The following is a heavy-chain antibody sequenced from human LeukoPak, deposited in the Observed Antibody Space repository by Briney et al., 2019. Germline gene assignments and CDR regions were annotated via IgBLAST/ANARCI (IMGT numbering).Heavy chain of an antibody. Sequence: KPGGSLRLSCAASGFTFSSYSMNWVRQAPGKGLEWVSSISSSSSYIYYADSVKGRFTISRDNAKNSLYLQMNSLRAEDTALYYCARVLDNLEYYFDHWGQGTLVTVSS. V-gene: IGHV3-21*04. CDR1: GFTFSSYS. CDR2: ISSSSSYI. D-gene: IGHD3-9*01. J-gene: IGHJ4*02. CDR3: ARVLDNLEYYFDH.